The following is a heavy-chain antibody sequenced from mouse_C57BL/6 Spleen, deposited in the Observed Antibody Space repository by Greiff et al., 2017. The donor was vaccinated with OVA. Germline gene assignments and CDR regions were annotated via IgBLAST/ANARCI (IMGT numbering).Heavy chain of an antibody. D-gene: IGHD1-1*01. CDR2: ISYDGSN. Sequence: EVQLQQSGPGLVKPSQSLSLTCSVTGYSITSGYYWNWIRQFPGNKLEWMGYISYDGSNNYNPSLKNRISITRDTSKNQFFLKLNSVTTEDTATYYCARPQGGSSSWYFDVWGTGTTVTVSS. V-gene: IGHV3-6*01. J-gene: IGHJ1*03. CDR3: ARPQGGSSSWYFDV. CDR1: GYSITSGYY.